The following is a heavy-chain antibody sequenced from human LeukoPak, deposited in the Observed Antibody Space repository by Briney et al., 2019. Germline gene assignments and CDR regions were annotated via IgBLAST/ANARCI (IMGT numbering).Heavy chain of an antibody. D-gene: IGHD6-13*01. CDR2: MNPNSGNT. V-gene: IGHV1-8*01. CDR3: ARGVSWYQKPPGY. J-gene: IGHJ4*02. CDR1: GYTFTSYD. Sequence: ASVKVSCKASGYTFTSYDINWVRQATGQGLEWMGWMNPNSGNTGYAQKFQGRVTMTRNTSISTAYLELRSLRSEDTAVYYCARGVSWYQKPPGYWGQGTLVIVSS.